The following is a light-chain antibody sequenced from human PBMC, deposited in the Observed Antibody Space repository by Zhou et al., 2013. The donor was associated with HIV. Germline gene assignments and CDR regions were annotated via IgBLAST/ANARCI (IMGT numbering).Light chain of an antibody. CDR1: QSVSSW. CDR3: QQYNTYPAT. V-gene: IGKV1-5*03. CDR2: KAS. J-gene: IGKJ4*01. Sequence: DIQMTQSPSTLSASVGDRVTITCRASQSVSSWVAWYQEKPGKAPKFLIYKASTLESGVPSRFSGSGSGTEFTLTISRLQPDDFATYYCQQYNTYPATFGGGTKVEIK.